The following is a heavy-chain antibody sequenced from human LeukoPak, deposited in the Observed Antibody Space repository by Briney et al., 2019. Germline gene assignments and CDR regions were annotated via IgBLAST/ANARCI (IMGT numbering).Heavy chain of an antibody. V-gene: IGHV3-21*01. D-gene: IGHD2-15*01. Sequence: GGSLRLSCAASGFTFSSFSMNWVRQAPGKGLEWVSSISSGGDYKHYADSVKGRFTISRHNAKNSLYLQMNSLRAEDTAVYYCARDVVVVVATDSKFDYWGRGTLVAVSS. CDR2: ISSGGDYK. CDR3: ARDVVVVVATDSKFDY. J-gene: IGHJ4*02. CDR1: GFTFSSFS.